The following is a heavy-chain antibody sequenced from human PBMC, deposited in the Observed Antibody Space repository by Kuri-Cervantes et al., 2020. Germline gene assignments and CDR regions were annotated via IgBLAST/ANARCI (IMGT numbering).Heavy chain of an antibody. CDR3: ARIAVSYEYVWGSYRPAYYFDY. CDR2: IFSNDEK. J-gene: IGHJ4*02. CDR1: GFSLRNARMG. D-gene: IGHD3-16*02. V-gene: IGHV2-26*01. Sequence: SGPTLVHPPQTLTLTCTVSGFSLRNARMGVSWIRQPPGKALEWLAHIFSNDEKSYSTSLKSRLTISKDTSKSQVVLTMTNMDPVDTATYYCARIAVSYEYVWGSYRPAYYFDYWGQGTLVTVSS.